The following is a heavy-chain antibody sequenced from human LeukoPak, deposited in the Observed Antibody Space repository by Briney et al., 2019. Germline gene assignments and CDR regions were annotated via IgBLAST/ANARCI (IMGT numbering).Heavy chain of an antibody. CDR3: ARHSGSFYGQYDY. V-gene: IGHV4-39*01. CDR2: IYYSGTT. Sequence: PSETLSPTCTVSGGSISSNSYSWGWIRQPPGKGLEWIGTIYYSGTTYYNPSLKSRVSISVDTSKNQFSLKLTSVTAADTAVYYCARHSGSFYGQYDYWGQGTLVTVSS. J-gene: IGHJ4*02. CDR1: GGSISSNSYS. D-gene: IGHD1-26*01.